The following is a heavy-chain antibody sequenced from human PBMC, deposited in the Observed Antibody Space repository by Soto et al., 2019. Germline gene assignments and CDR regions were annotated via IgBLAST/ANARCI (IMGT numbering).Heavy chain of an antibody. V-gene: IGHV4-34*01. CDR1: GGSFSGYY. Sequence: SETLSLTCAVYGGSFSGYYLSWIRQPPGKGLEWIGEINHSGSTNYNPSLKSRVTISLDTSKNQCSLKLSSVTAADTAVYYCAIANIGYRYGHNLSYYYGMDVWGQGTTVTVSS. CDR2: INHSGST. CDR3: AIANIGYRYGHNLSYYYGMDV. D-gene: IGHD5-18*01. J-gene: IGHJ6*02.